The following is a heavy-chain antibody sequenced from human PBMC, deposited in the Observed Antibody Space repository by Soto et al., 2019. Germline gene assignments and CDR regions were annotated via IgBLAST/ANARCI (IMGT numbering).Heavy chain of an antibody. CDR2: IYWDDDK. D-gene: IGHD5-12*01. CDR1: FFSLDTSGVG. J-gene: IGHJ4*02. CDR3: ASRPSEYSGYLLGGYFDH. Sequence: QITLKESGPTVVKPTQTLTLTCTFSFFSLDTSGVGVCWIRQPPGKALECLALIYWDDDKPYNPSLKSRLTISKDTAKNQVDLTMTNMDALDTATYYCASRPSEYSGYLLGGYFDHWGQGTLVTVSS. V-gene: IGHV2-5*02.